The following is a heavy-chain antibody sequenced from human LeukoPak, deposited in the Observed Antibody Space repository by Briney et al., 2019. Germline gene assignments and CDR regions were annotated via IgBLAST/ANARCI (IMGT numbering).Heavy chain of an antibody. CDR2: IIPIFGTA. CDR1: GGSFSSYA. V-gene: IGHV1-69*05. D-gene: IGHD4-17*01. J-gene: IGHJ5*02. Sequence: VASVKVSCKASGGSFSSYAISWVRQAPGQGLEWMGRIIPIFGTANYAQKFQGRVTMTTDESTSTAYMELSSLRSEDTAVYYCARVEYNYGDYGWFDPWGQGTLVTVSS. CDR3: ARVEYNYGDYGWFDP.